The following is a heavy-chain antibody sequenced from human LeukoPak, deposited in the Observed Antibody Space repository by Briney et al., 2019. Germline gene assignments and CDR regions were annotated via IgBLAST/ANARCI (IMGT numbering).Heavy chain of an antibody. CDR1: GSSISGGYY. CDR2: IYHSGSLYNSGST. D-gene: IGHD3-10*01. V-gene: IGHV4-38-2*01. Sequence: SETLSLTCAVSGSSISGGYYWAWIRRPPGKGLEWIGSIYHSGSLYNSGSTYYNPSLKRRGTISADTSKTQFSLKLKFVTAPDTAVYYCARNYSQSPGGLKYFDYWGQGSLVTVSS. J-gene: IGHJ4*02. CDR3: ARNYSQSPGGLKYFDY.